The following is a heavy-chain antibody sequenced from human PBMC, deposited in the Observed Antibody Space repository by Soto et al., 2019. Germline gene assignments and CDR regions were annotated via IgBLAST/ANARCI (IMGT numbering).Heavy chain of an antibody. CDR3: AIYRHYSGSYLIFDY. Sequence: SETLSLTCTVSGGSISSSSYYWGWIRQPPGKGLEWIGSIYYSGSTYYNPSLKSRVTISVDTSKNQFSLKLSSVTAADTAVYYCAIYRHYSGSYLIFDYWGKGTLVTVSS. V-gene: IGHV4-39*01. D-gene: IGHD1-26*01. J-gene: IGHJ4*02. CDR1: GGSISSSSYY. CDR2: IYYSGST.